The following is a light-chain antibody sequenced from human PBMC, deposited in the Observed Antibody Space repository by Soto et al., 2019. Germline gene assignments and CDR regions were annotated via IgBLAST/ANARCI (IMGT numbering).Light chain of an antibody. J-gene: IGKJ1*01. CDR3: QQYNSYSPT. CDR2: KAS. Sequence: DIQMTQSPSTLSASVGDRVTITCRASQSISSWLAWYQQKPGKAPSVLIYKASRLENAVPSRFSGSGSGTEFTLTISSPQPDDSATYYCQQYNSYSPTFGQGTKVEVK. CDR1: QSISSW. V-gene: IGKV1-5*03.